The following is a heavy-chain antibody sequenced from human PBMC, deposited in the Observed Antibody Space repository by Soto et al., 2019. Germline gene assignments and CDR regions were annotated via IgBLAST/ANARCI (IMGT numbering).Heavy chain of an antibody. D-gene: IGHD3-16*01. CDR3: AKDYDAGEMGWGYFFGY. V-gene: IGHV3-30*18. CDR1: GFTFRSHT. J-gene: IGHJ4*02. CDR2: ISFDGSKM. Sequence: MESGGGVVQPGRSLRLSCSVSGFTFRSHTMHWVRQAPGKGLEWVALISFDGSKMFYEDSVRGRFSISRDNSMDTPDLQMNRLRPEDTGTYYCAKDYDAGEMGWGYFFGYWGQGTLVTVSS.